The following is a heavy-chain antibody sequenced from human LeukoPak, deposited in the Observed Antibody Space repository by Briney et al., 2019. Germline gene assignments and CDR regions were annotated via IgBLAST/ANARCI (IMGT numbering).Heavy chain of an antibody. Sequence: ASVKVSCKTSGYTFTGYYMHWVRQAPGQGLEWMGWINPNSGGTNYAQKFQDRVSMTRDTSISTAYMHLSRLRSDDTAVYYCARSPHILTGENFDYWGQGTLLTVSS. D-gene: IGHD3-9*01. CDR3: ARSPHILTGENFDY. CDR2: INPNSGGT. CDR1: GYTFTGYY. V-gene: IGHV1-2*02. J-gene: IGHJ4*02.